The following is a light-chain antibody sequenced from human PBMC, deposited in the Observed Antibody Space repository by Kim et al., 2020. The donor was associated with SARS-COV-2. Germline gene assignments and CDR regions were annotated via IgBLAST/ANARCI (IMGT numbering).Light chain of an antibody. CDR1: NIGSKN. J-gene: IGLJ2*01. CDR3: QVWDGSTVV. V-gene: IGLV3-9*01. CDR2: RDF. Sequence: SVALGQTARITCGGTNIGSKNVHWYQQMPGQAPVLVIYRDFNRPSGIPERFSGSNSGNTATLTISRAQVGDEADYYCQVWDGSTVVFGGGTKLTVL.